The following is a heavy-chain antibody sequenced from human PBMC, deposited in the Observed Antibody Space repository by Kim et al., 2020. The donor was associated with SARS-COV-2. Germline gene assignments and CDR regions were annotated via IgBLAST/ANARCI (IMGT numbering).Heavy chain of an antibody. D-gene: IGHD3-16*01. V-gene: IGHV5-51*01. J-gene: IGHJ5*02. CDR3: ARREGEGNWFDP. Sequence: RYSPSSQGQVTISADKSISTAYLQWSSLKASDTAMYYCARREGEGNWFDPWGQGTLVTVSS.